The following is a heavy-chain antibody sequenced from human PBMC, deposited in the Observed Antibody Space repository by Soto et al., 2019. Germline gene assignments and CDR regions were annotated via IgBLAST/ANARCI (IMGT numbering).Heavy chain of an antibody. D-gene: IGHD3-9*01. Sequence: QVQLVQSGAEVKKPGSPVKVSCKASGGTFNNYGMGWLRQVPGQGLEWMGGIIPMIGRTNYAQKCQGRLTLTADASRSTAYIELRSLRSDDTAVYYCASWDYDVLTGYSYDDWGQGTLVTVSS. V-gene: IGHV1-69*01. CDR3: ASWDYDVLTGYSYDD. CDR1: GGTFNNYG. J-gene: IGHJ4*02. CDR2: IIPMIGRT.